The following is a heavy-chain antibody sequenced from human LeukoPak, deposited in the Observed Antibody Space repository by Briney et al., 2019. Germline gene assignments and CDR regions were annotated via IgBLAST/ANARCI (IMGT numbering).Heavy chain of an antibody. CDR2: IYYSGST. V-gene: IGHV4-59*06. J-gene: IGHJ5*02. CDR1: GGSISSYY. CDR3: ARGVRIPSGWFDP. D-gene: IGHD6-25*01. Sequence: PSETLSLTCTVSGGSISSYYWSWIRQHPGKGLEWIGYIYYSGSTYYNPSLKSRVTISVDTSENQFSLKLSSVTAADTAVYYCARGVRIPSGWFDPWGQGTLVTVSS.